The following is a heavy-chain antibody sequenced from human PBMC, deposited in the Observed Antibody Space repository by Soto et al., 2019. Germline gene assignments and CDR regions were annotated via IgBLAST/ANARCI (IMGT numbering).Heavy chain of an antibody. J-gene: IGHJ6*03. CDR2: IKQDGSEK. D-gene: IGHD3-10*01. V-gene: IGHV3-7*01. CDR3: ARGLPIYYGSGSSYYYYYMDV. Sequence: EVQLVESGGGLVQPGGSLRLSCAASGFTFSSYWMSWVRQAPGKGLEWVANIKQDGSEKYYVDSVKGRFTISRDNAKNSLYLQMNSLRAEDTAVYYCARGLPIYYGSGSSYYYYYMDVWGKGTTVTVSS. CDR1: GFTFSSYW.